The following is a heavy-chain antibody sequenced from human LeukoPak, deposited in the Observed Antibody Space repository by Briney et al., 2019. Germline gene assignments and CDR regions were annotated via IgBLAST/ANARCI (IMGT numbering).Heavy chain of an antibody. V-gene: IGHV1-69*13. D-gene: IGHD4-11*01. CDR2: IIPIFGTA. J-gene: IGHJ4*02. CDR3: ARDSDYSNYEEEYYFDY. CDR1: GGTFSSYA. Sequence: SVKVSCKASGGTFSSYAISWVRQAPGQGLEWMGGIIPIFGTANYAQKFQGRVTITADESTSTAYMELSSLRSEDTAVYYCARDSDYSNYEEEYYFDYWGQGTLVTVSS.